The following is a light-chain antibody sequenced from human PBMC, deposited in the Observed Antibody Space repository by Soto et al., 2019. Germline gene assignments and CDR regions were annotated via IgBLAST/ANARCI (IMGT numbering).Light chain of an antibody. J-gene: IGLJ1*01. V-gene: IGLV2-8*01. Sequence: QSALTQPPSASGSPGQSVTISCTGTSSDVGGSKYVSWYQQHPGKAPKLMIYEVDKRPSGVPDRFSGSKSGITASLTVSGLQADDEADYYCSSYTSSSTHYVFGTGTKLTVL. CDR3: SSYTSSSTHYV. CDR1: SSDVGGSKY. CDR2: EVD.